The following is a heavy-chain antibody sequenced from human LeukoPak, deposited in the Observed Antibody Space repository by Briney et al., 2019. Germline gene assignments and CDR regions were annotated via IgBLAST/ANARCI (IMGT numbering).Heavy chain of an antibody. V-gene: IGHV3-7*01. CDR2: IKEDGSEK. J-gene: IGHJ4*02. CDR3: AREGLGYSSSWQDC. D-gene: IGHD6-13*01. Sequence: GGSLRLSCAASGFTFSSYWMSWVRQAPGKGLEWVANIKEDGSEKHYVDSVKGRFTISRDGAKNSLYLQMNSLRVEDTAVYFCAREGLGYSSSWQDCWGQGTLVTVSS. CDR1: GFTFSSYW.